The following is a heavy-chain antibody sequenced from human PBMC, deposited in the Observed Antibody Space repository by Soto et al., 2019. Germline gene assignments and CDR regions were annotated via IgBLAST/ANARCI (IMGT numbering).Heavy chain of an antibody. Sequence: PSETLSLTCTVSGGSISSSSYFWGWIRQPPGKGLVWVATIYYSGSTYYNPSLKSRVTISEDMSKNQFSLKLSSVTATDTAVYYCARQMDYGGIDYWGQGTLVTVSS. V-gene: IGHV4-39*01. D-gene: IGHD4-17*01. J-gene: IGHJ4*02. CDR2: IYYSGST. CDR3: ARQMDYGGIDY. CDR1: GGSISSSSYF.